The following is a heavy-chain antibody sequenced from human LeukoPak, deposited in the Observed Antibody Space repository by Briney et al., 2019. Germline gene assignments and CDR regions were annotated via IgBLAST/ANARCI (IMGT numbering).Heavy chain of an antibody. CDR1: GFTFISYG. D-gene: IGHD2-2*01. V-gene: IGHV3-30*18. Sequence: GGSLRLSCAASGFTFISYGMHWVRQAPGQGLEWVAVISYDGSNKYYADSVKGRYTISRDNSKNTLYLQMNSLRAEDTAVYYCAKAGYDYFDYWGQGTLVTVSS. CDR2: ISYDGSNK. CDR3: AKAGYDYFDY. J-gene: IGHJ4*02.